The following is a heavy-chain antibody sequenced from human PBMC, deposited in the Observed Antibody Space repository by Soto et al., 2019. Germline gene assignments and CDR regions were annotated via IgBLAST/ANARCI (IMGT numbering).Heavy chain of an antibody. CDR2: IYNSGST. Sequence: SETLSLTCAVSGYSISSSNWWGWIRQPPGKGLDWIGYIYNSGSTNYNPSLKSRVTISLDTSTNQFSLKVTSVTAADTAVYHCARLHGYCISSSCHGHYAMDVWGQGTTVTVSS. CDR1: GYSISSSNW. D-gene: IGHD2-2*01. J-gene: IGHJ6*02. V-gene: IGHV4-28*01. CDR3: ARLHGYCISSSCHGHYAMDV.